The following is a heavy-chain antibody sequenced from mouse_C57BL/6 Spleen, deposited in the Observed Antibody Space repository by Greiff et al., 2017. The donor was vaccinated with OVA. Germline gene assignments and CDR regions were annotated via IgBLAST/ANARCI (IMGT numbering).Heavy chain of an antibody. CDR2: IYPGDGDT. CDR1: GYAFSSSW. CDR3: ARPLDSSGPPYYAMDY. Sequence: QVQLQQSGPELVKPGASVKISCKASGYAFSSSWMNWVKQRPGKGLEWIGRIYPGDGDTNYNGKFKGKATLTADKSSSTAYMQLSSLTSEDSAVYFCARPLDSSGPPYYAMDYWGQGTSGTVSS. D-gene: IGHD3-2*02. V-gene: IGHV1-82*01. J-gene: IGHJ4*01.